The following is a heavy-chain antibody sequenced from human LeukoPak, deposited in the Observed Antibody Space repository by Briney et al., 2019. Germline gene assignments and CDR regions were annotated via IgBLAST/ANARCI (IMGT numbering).Heavy chain of an antibody. V-gene: IGHV1-69*05. D-gene: IGHD6-13*01. J-gene: IGHJ5*02. Sequence: ASVKVSCKASGGTFSSYAISWVRQAPGQGLEWMGGIIPIFGTANYAQKFQGRVTITTDESTSTAYMELSSLRSEDTAVYYCARHRQEYSSSWESVDPWGQGTLVTVSS. CDR2: IIPIFGTA. CDR1: GGTFSSYA. CDR3: ARHRQEYSSSWESVDP.